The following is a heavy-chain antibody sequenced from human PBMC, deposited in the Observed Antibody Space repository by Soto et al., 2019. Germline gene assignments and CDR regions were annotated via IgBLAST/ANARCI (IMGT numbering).Heavy chain of an antibody. CDR3: EREGVNYDFWSGYQTRVMDV. J-gene: IGHJ6*03. Sequence: PSETLSLTCTVSGGSISRYYWSWIRQPPGKGLEWIGYIYYSGSTNYNPSLKSRVTISVDTSKNQFSLKLSSVTAADTAVYYCEREGVNYDFWSGYQTRVMDVWGKGTTVTVSS. V-gene: IGHV4-59*01. CDR1: GGSISRYY. CDR2: IYYSGST. D-gene: IGHD3-3*01.